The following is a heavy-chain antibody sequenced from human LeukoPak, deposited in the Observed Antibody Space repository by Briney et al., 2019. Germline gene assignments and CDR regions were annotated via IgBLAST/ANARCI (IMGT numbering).Heavy chain of an antibody. Sequence: GSLRLSCAASGFTFSNAWMTWVRQAPGKGLEWVGRVKRKIDGETTDYAAAVKGRFAISRDDSKNTVYLQMNSLKTEDTALYYCTTDSAAYWGQGTLVTVSS. V-gene: IGHV3-15*01. J-gene: IGHJ4*02. CDR3: TTDSAAY. CDR1: GFTFSNAW. CDR2: VKRKIDGETT.